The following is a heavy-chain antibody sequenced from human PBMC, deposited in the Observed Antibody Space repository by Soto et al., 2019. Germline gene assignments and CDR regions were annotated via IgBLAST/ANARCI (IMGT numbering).Heavy chain of an antibody. CDR3: ARDVVDFWSDQPSGVFDP. CDR2: ISSSSSYI. V-gene: IGHV3-21*01. J-gene: IGHJ5*02. Sequence: GGSLRLSCAASGFTFSSYSMNWVRQAPGKGLEWVSSISSSSSYIYYADSVKGRFTISRDNAKNSLYLQMNSLRAEDAAGYYCARDVVDFWSDQPSGVFDPWGQGTLVTVSS. CDR1: GFTFSSYS. D-gene: IGHD3-3*01.